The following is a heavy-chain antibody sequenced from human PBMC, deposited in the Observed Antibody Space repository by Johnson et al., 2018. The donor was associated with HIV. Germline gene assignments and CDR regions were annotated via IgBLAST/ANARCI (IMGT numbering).Heavy chain of an antibody. J-gene: IGHJ3*02. CDR1: GFTFSGYW. Sequence: MQLVESGGGLVQPGGSLRLSCAASGFTFSGYWMNWVRQAPGKGLEWVANIKHDGSEKYYVDSVKGRFTVSRDNAKNSLFLQMNSLRAEDTAVYYCARDRWGSSMRSDAFDIWGQGTMVTVSS. CDR2: IKHDGSEK. D-gene: IGHD3-16*01. CDR3: ARDRWGSSMRSDAFDI. V-gene: IGHV3-7*05.